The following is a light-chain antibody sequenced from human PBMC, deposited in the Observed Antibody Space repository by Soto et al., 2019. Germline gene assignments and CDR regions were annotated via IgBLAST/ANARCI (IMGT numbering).Light chain of an antibody. J-gene: IGKJ4*01. V-gene: IGKV1-5*01. Sequence: DIQMTQFPSTLSASVGDGVTSTGLASQTINNWLAWYQQKPGEAPKLLIFDAFSLESGVPFRFGGSGFGTEFTLTISSLQPDDSATYYCQQYKTYSLTFGGGTKV. CDR3: QQYKTYSLT. CDR1: QTINNW. CDR2: DAF.